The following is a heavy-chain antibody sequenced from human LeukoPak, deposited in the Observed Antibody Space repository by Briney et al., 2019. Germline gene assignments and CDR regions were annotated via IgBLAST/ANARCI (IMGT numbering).Heavy chain of an antibody. CDR3: ARITNWFDP. V-gene: IGHV1-69*05. J-gene: IGHJ5*02. CDR1: GGTFSSYA. Sequence: ASVKVSCKASGGTFSSYAISWVRQAPGQGLEWMGGIIPIFGTANYAQKLQGRVTMTTDTSTSTAYMELRSLRSDDTAVYYCARITNWFDPWGQGTLVTVSS. CDR2: IIPIFGTA. D-gene: IGHD3-10*01.